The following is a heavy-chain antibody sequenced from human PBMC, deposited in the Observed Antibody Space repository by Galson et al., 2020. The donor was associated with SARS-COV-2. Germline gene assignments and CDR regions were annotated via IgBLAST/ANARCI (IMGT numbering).Heavy chain of an antibody. V-gene: IGHV3-7*01. J-gene: IGHJ4*02. CDR2: IKQDGSEK. CDR3: ARDRSEYSGSYFLSVDY. D-gene: IGHD1-26*01. CDR1: GFTFSSYW. Sequence: QLGESLKISCAASGFTFSSYWMSWVRQAPGKGLEWVANIKQDGSEKYYVDSVKGRFTISRDNAKNSLYLQMNSLRAEDTAVYYCARDRSEYSGSYFLSVDYWGQGTLVTVSS.